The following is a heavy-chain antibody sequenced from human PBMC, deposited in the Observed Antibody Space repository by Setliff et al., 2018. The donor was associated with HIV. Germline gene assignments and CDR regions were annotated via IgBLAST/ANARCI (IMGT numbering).Heavy chain of an antibody. D-gene: IGHD1-1*01. V-gene: IGHV1-69-2*01. J-gene: IGHJ5*02. CDR2: VDPEDGET. Sequence: ASVMVSCKTSGYPFTDYFIHWIQQAPGKGLEWMGRVDPEDGETILAERFQGRVTMTADTSTDTAFMELSSLRSEDTATYYCTIATETPGMTTRENWFDPWGQGTLVTVSS. CDR3: TIATETPGMTTRENWFDP. CDR1: GYPFTDYF.